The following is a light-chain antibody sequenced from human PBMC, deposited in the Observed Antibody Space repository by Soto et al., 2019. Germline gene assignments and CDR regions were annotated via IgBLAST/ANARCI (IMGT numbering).Light chain of an antibody. CDR1: QSISSSY. CDR3: RQYGRSPLT. V-gene: IGKV3-20*01. Sequence: EIVLTQSPGTLSLSPGEGGTLSCRASQSISSSYLAWYQQKPGQTPRLLIYGASSRATGIPDRFSGSGSGTDFTLTISRLEPEDFAMYYCRQYGRSPLTFGGETKVEIK. CDR2: GAS. J-gene: IGKJ4*01.